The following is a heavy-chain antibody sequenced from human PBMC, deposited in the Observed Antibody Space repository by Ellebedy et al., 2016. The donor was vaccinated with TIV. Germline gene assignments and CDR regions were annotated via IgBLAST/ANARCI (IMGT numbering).Heavy chain of an antibody. CDR1: GFTFSSYG. CDR2: ISYDGSNK. Sequence: GGSLRLSXAASGFTFSSYGMHWVRQAPGKGLEWVAVISYDGSNKYYADSVKGRFTISRDNSKNTLYLQMNSLRAEDTAVYYCAAWGVTPRGADYWGQGTLVTVSS. J-gene: IGHJ4*02. D-gene: IGHD3-16*01. V-gene: IGHV3-30*03. CDR3: AAWGVTPRGADY.